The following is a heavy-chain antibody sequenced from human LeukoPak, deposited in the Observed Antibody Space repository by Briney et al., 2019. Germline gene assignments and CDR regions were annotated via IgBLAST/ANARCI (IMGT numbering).Heavy chain of an antibody. CDR3: VRGTNDWKGLDY. V-gene: IGHV3-74*03. Sequence: PGGSLRLSCAASGFAFSDYFMHWVRQSPEKGLVWVSDIHPHGRYAAYADSVRGRFTISRDDAKNTLYLQMNSLTSEDTAVYYCVRGTNDWKGLDYWGQGTLVTVSS. CDR1: GFAFSDYF. D-gene: IGHD1-1*01. J-gene: IGHJ4*02. CDR2: IHPHGRYA.